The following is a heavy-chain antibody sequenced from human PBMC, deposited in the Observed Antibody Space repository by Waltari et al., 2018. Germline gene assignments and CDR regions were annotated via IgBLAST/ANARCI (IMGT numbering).Heavy chain of an antibody. D-gene: IGHD2-2*01. J-gene: IGHJ4*02. CDR1: GYTFTDYY. CDR3: ARLYASHYFDY. V-gene: IGHV1-69-2*01. CDR2: VDPEDGET. Sequence: EVQLVQSGAEVKKPGATVKISCKASGYTFTDYYMPWGQQAPGKGLEWMGRVDPEDGETIYAEKFQGRVTITADTSTDTAYMELSSVTAADTAVYYCARLYASHYFDYWGQGTLVTVSS.